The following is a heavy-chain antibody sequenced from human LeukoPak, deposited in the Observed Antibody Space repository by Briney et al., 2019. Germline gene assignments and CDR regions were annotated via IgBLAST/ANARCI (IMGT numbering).Heavy chain of an antibody. V-gene: IGHV3-48*03. CDR1: GFTFSSYE. J-gene: IGHJ4*02. Sequence: PGGSLRLSCAASGFTFSSYEMNWVRQAPGKGLEWVSYISSSGSTIYYADSVKGRFTISRDNAKNSLYLQMNSLRAEDTAVYYCARRLNSWLAGAFDYWGQGTLVTVSS. CDR3: ARRLNSWLAGAFDY. CDR2: ISSSGSTI. D-gene: IGHD6-13*01.